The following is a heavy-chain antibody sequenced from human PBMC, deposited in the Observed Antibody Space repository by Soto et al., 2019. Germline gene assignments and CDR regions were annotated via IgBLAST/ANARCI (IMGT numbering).Heavy chain of an antibody. D-gene: IGHD3-10*01. J-gene: IGHJ6*02. V-gene: IGHV1-18*01. Sequence: GASVKVSCKASGYTFTSYGISWVRQAPGQGLEWMGWISAYNGNTNYAQKLQGRVTMTTDTSTSTAYMELRSLRSDDTAVYYCARPLRGVPLDYGMDVWGQGTTVTVSS. CDR2: ISAYNGNT. CDR3: ARPLRGVPLDYGMDV. CDR1: GYTFTSYG.